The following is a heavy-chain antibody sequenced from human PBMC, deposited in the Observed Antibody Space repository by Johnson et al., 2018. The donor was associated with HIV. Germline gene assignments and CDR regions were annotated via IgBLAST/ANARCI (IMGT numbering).Heavy chain of an antibody. D-gene: IGHD2-2*03. Sequence: VQLVESGGGLVQPGGSLRLSCAASGFTFSSYVMSWVRQAPGKGLEWVSYISSSGSTIYYADSVKGRFTISRDNAKNSLYLQMNSLRAEDTAVYYCARDLDRSAFDIWGQGTMVTVSS. J-gene: IGHJ3*02. CDR2: ISSSGSTI. CDR3: ARDLDRSAFDI. V-gene: IGHV3-48*04. CDR1: GFTFSSYV.